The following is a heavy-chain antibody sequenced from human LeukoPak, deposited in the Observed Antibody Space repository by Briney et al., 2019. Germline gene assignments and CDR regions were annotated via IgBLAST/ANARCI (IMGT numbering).Heavy chain of an antibody. CDR2: ISSGSSNI. CDR1: GFPLSSYS. CDR3: ARVRGYSSKLDY. V-gene: IGHV3-21*01. D-gene: IGHD6-13*01. Sequence: PGGSLRLSCAASGFPLSSYSMNWVRQAPGKGLEWVSYISSGSSNIYYADSVKGRFTISRDNAKNSLYLQMNSLRAEDTAVYYCARVRGYSSKLDYWGQGTLVTVSS. J-gene: IGHJ4*02.